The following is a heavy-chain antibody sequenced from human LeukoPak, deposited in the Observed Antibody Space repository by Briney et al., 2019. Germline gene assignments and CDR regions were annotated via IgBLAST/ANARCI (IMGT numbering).Heavy chain of an antibody. V-gene: IGHV3-30-3*01. CDR2: ISYDGSNK. D-gene: IGHD6-19*01. J-gene: IGHJ4*02. CDR1: GFTFSSYA. CDR3: LGGTGWIFDY. Sequence: GGSLRLSCAASGFTFSSYAMHWVRQAPGKGLEWVAVISYDGSNKYYADSVRGRFTISRDNSKNTLYLQMNSLRAEDTAVYYCLGGTGWIFDYWGQGTLVTVSS.